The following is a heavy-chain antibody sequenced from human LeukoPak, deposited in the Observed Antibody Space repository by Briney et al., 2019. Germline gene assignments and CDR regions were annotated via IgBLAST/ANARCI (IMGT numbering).Heavy chain of an antibody. CDR2: IYYSGST. CDR3: AREVLAAAGTGGYDY. Sequence: SETLTLTCTVSGGSISSSSYYWGWIRQPPGKGLEWIGSIYYSGSTYYNPSLKSRVTISVDTSKNQFSLKLSSVAAADTAVYYCAREVLAAAGTGGYDYWGQGTLVTVSS. V-gene: IGHV4-39*07. D-gene: IGHD6-13*01. J-gene: IGHJ4*02. CDR1: GGSISSSSYY.